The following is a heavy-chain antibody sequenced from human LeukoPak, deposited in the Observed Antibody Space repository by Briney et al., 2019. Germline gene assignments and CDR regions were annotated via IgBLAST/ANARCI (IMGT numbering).Heavy chain of an antibody. J-gene: IGHJ3*02. V-gene: IGHV4-38-2*02. Sequence: PSETLSLTCTVSGYSISSGYYWGWIRQPPGKGLEWIGSIYHSGSTYYNPSLKSRVTISVDTSKNQFSLKLSSATAADTAVYYCARVRRAGSSGYYYEGVHDAFDIWGQGTMVTVSS. D-gene: IGHD3-22*01. CDR3: ARVRRAGSSGYYYEGVHDAFDI. CDR2: IYHSGST. CDR1: GYSISSGYY.